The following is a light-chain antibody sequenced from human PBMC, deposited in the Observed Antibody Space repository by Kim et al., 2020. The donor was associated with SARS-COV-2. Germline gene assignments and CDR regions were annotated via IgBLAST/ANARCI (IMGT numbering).Light chain of an antibody. CDR3: QQRNSWPPAVT. CDR1: QNIDTY. CDR2: DAS. Sequence: PGDRATLSCRASQNIDTYLAWYQQRPGQAPRLLVYDASNRATGVPDRFSGSGSGTDFTLTISSLEPEDFSIYYCQQRNSWPPAVTFGGGTKVDTK. J-gene: IGKJ4*01. V-gene: IGKV3-11*01.